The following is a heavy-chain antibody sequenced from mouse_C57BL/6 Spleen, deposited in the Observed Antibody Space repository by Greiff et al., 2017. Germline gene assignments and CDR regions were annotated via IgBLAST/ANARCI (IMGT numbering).Heavy chain of an antibody. J-gene: IGHJ4*01. V-gene: IGHV1-64*01. Sequence: VQLPQPGAELVKPGASVKLSCKASGYTFTSYWLHWVKQRPGQGLEWIGMIHPNSGSTNYNEKFKSKATLTVDKSSSTAYMQLSSLTSEDSAVYYCASSMVTPLYYAMDYWGQGTSVTVSS. D-gene: IGHD2-2*01. CDR1: GYTFTSYW. CDR2: IHPNSGST. CDR3: ASSMVTPLYYAMDY.